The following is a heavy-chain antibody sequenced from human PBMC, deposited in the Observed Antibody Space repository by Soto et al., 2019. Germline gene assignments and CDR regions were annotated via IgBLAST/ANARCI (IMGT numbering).Heavy chain of an antibody. V-gene: IGHV3-21*01. CDR1: GFTFSSYS. J-gene: IGHJ6*02. CDR3: ARDEPGTTPGMDV. CDR2: ISSSSSYI. Sequence: GGSLSLSCAASGFTFSSYSMNWVRQAPGKGLEWVSSISSSSSYIYYADSVKGRFTISRDNAKNSLYLQMNSLRAEDTAVYYCARDEPGTTPGMDVWGQGTTVTVSS. D-gene: IGHD1-7*01.